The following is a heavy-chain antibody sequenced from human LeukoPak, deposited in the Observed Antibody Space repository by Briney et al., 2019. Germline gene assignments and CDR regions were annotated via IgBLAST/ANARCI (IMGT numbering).Heavy chain of an antibody. Sequence: GGSLRLSCAASGFTFSDYWMSWVRQAPGKGLEWVANIKQDGSEKYYVESVEGRFSISRDNAKNSMFLQMNSLRADDTAMYYCARRLMDTAMAYYYYYALDVWGQGTTVTVSS. CDR2: IKQDGSEK. D-gene: IGHD5-18*01. CDR3: ARRLMDTAMAYYYYYALDV. CDR1: GFTFSDYW. V-gene: IGHV3-7*01. J-gene: IGHJ6*02.